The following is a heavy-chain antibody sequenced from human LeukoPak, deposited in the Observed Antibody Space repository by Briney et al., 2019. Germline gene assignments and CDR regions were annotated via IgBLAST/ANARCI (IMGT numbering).Heavy chain of an antibody. CDR2: ISAYNGNT. J-gene: IGHJ4*02. CDR1: GYTFTSXX. CDR3: ARAGIAAAGGFDY. V-gene: IGHV1-18*01. Sequence: GASVKVSCKASGYTFTSXXXXXXXXXPXQGXEXXGWISAYNGNTNYAXKLQGXVTMTXXXSXSTAYMELRSLRSDDTAVYYCARAGIAAAGGFDYWGQGTLVTVSS. D-gene: IGHD6-13*01.